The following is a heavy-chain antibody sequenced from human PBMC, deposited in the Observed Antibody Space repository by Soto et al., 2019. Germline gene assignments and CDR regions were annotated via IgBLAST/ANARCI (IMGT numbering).Heavy chain of an antibody. V-gene: IGHV1-46*01. CDR3: ARRGIAASGYYYYGMDV. CDR1: GYTFTSYY. Sequence: ASVKVSCKASGYTFTSYYMHWVRQAPGQGLEWMGIINPSGGSTSYAQKFQGRVTMTGDTSTSTVYMELSSLRSEDTAVYYCARRGIAASGYYYYGMDVWGQGTTVTVSS. CDR2: INPSGGST. D-gene: IGHD6-13*01. J-gene: IGHJ6*02.